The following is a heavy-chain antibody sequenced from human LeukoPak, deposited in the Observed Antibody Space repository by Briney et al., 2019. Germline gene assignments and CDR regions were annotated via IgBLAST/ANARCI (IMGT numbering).Heavy chain of an antibody. V-gene: IGHV3-23*01. CDR1: GFPFSNYA. D-gene: IGHD3-22*01. CDR2: ITDSGSST. CDR3: AKDQVWIVVGSFDY. Sequence: PGGSLRLSCAASGFPFSNYAMSWVRQPPGKGLELVSVITDSGSSTYYPDSMKGRFTMCRDNSRNTLYLQMNSLRAEDTAVYYCAKDQVWIVVGSFDYWGQGTLVTVSS. J-gene: IGHJ4*02.